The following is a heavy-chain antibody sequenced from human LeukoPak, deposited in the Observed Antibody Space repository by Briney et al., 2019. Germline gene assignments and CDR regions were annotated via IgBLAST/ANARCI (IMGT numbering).Heavy chain of an antibody. Sequence: DTLSLTRTVSAGSISSGSYYWGWIRQPPGKGLEWIVFQCDHGRTYYNPSLKRRVTISIATSKNQFSLKLKSVTAADTSVYYCARGRTVVAPEAVGFSLGFDYWGRGT. J-gene: IGHJ4*02. CDR1: AGSISSGSYY. V-gene: IGHV4-39*01. D-gene: IGHD2-2*01. CDR3: ARGRTVVAPEAVGFSLGFDY. CDR2: QCDHGRT.